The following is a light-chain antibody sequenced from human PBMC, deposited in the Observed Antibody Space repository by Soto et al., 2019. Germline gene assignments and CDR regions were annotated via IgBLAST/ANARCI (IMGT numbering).Light chain of an antibody. CDR1: SSNIGNNY. V-gene: IGLV1-51*01. J-gene: IGLJ2*01. CDR3: GTWSSSLRAVCVV. Sequence: QSVLTQPPSVSAAPGQKVTISCSGSSSNIGNNYVSWYQQLPGTAPKLLIYDNNKRPSGIPDRFSGSKSGTSATLGITGLQTGDEADYYCGTWSSSLRAVCVVFGGGTQLPVL. CDR2: DNN.